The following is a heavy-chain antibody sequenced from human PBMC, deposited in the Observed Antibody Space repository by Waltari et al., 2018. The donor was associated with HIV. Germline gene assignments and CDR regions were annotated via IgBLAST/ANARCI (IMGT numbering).Heavy chain of an antibody. CDR2: IYHSGST. CDR1: GYSISSGYY. CDR3: ARAGPDSGSYYQRSGGFDY. Sequence: QVQLQESGPGLVKPSETLSLTCAVSGYSISSGYYWGWIRQPPGTGLEWIGSIYHSGSTYYKPSLKSRVTISVDTSKNQFSLKLSSVTAADTAVYYCARAGPDSGSYYQRSGGFDYWGQGTLVTVSS. V-gene: IGHV4-38-2*01. D-gene: IGHD3-10*01. J-gene: IGHJ4*02.